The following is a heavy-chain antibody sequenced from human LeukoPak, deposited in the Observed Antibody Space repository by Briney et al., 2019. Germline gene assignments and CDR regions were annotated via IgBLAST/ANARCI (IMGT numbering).Heavy chain of an antibody. D-gene: IGHD1-26*01. CDR1: GGSISSDY. CDR3: ARDGLIVGATRSDAFDI. CDR2: IWYDGSNK. Sequence: LSLTCTVSGGSISSDYWSWVRQAPGKGLEWVAVIWYDGSNKYYADSVKGRFTISRDNSKNTLYLQMNSLRAEDTAVYYCARDGLIVGATRSDAFDIWGQGTMVTVSS. J-gene: IGHJ3*02. V-gene: IGHV3-33*08.